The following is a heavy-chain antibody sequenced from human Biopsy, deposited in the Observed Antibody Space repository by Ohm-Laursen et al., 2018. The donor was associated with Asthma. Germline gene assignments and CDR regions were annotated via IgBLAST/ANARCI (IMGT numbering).Heavy chain of an antibody. J-gene: IGHJ6*02. V-gene: IGHV1-3*01. CDR1: GHSFATNA. CDR3: ARSAETYSGFDSNYYGMDV. Sequence: GASVKVSCKGSGHSFATNAMHWVRQAPGQRPEWMGWFNPGNGNAKVSEKFQGRVSITRDTSATTAYLEVSSLTSEDTAVYYCARSAETYSGFDSNYYGMDVWGQGTRVTVSS. D-gene: IGHD5-12*01. CDR2: FNPGNGNA.